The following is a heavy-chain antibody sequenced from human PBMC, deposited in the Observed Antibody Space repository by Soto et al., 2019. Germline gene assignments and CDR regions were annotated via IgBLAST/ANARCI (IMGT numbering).Heavy chain of an antibody. Sequence: ASETLSLTCAVYGGSFSGYYWSWIRQPPGKGLEWIGEINHSGSTNYNPSLKSRVTISVDTSKNQFSLKLSSVTAADTAVYYCAINIAVAGSYFDYWGQGTLVTVSS. CDR2: INHSGST. J-gene: IGHJ4*02. V-gene: IGHV4-34*01. CDR1: GGSFSGYY. CDR3: AINIAVAGSYFDY. D-gene: IGHD6-19*01.